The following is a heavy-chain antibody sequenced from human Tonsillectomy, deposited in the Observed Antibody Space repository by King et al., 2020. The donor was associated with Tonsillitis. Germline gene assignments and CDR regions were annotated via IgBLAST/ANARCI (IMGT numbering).Heavy chain of an antibody. CDR2: IYSGGSST. CDR1: GFTFSSYA. CDR3: AKYEEIHHDPTPYWYFLL. V-gene: IGHV3-23*03. Sequence: VQLVESGGGLVQPGGSLRLSCAASGFTFSSYAMSWVRQAPGKGLEWVSVIYSGGSSTYYADSVKGRFTISRDNSKNTLYLQMNSLRAEDTAVYYCAKYEEIHHDPTPYWYFLLWGRGTLVTVSS. J-gene: IGHJ2*01. D-gene: IGHD5-18*01.